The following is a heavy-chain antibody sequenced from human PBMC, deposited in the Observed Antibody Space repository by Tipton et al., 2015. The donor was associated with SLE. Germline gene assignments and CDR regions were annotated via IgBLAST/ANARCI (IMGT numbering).Heavy chain of an antibody. CDR3: ARGEACCGGDCSFDY. Sequence: GSLRLSCAASGFAFSNYWMSWVRQAPGKGLEWVANIKQEGSEKYYVDSVKGRFTISRGNAKNSLYLQMNSLRAEDRAVYYCARGEACCGGDCSFDYWGQGTLFIVSS. J-gene: IGHJ4*02. V-gene: IGHV3-7*01. CDR2: IKQEGSEK. D-gene: IGHD2-21*01. CDR1: GFAFSNYW.